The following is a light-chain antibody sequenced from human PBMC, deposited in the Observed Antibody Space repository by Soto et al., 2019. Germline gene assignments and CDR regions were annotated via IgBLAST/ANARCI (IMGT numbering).Light chain of an antibody. CDR3: YYPTDDNWV. J-gene: IGLJ3*02. CDR2: KDS. CDR1: VLAKNH. Sequence: SYELTQSSSVSVSLGQTARITCSGDVLAKNHARWLQQKPGQAPVVLLYKDSERPSGISERFSGSSSGTIVTLTISGAQADDEADYYCYYPTDDNWVFGGGTKLTVL. V-gene: IGLV3-27*01.